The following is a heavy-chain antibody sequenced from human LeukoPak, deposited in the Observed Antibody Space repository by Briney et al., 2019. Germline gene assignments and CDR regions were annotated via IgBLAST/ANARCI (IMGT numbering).Heavy chain of an antibody. CDR3: ARDRYDILTGYYYYFDY. CDR1: GGSISSSSYY. D-gene: IGHD3-9*01. V-gene: IGHV4-39*02. CDR2: IHSSGST. Sequence: KPSETLSLTCTVSGGSISSSSYYWGWIRQPPGKGLEWIGSIHSSGSTYYNLSLKSRVTISVDTSKNHFSLKLRSVTAADTAVYYCARDRYDILTGYYYYFDYWGQGTLVTVSS. J-gene: IGHJ4*02.